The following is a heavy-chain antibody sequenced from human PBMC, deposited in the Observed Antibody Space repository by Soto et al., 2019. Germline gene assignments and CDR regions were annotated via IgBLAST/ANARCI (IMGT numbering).Heavy chain of an antibody. CDR1: GFSLSTSGVG. Sequence: QITLKESGPTLVKPTQTLTLTCTFSGFSLSTSGVGVGWIRQPPGKALECLALIYWDDDKHYSPSLKSRLTXTXXTSKNQVVLTMTNMDPVDTATSYCAHTPSARLLAFWGQGTLVTVSS. J-gene: IGHJ4*02. CDR3: AHTPSARLLAF. CDR2: IYWDDDK. V-gene: IGHV2-5*02. D-gene: IGHD6-6*01.